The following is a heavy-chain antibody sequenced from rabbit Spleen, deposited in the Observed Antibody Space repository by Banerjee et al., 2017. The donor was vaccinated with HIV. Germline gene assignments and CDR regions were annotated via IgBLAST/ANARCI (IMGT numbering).Heavy chain of an antibody. CDR2: IDTGSSGST. J-gene: IGHJ4*01. CDR3: ARDLVTVIGWNFYL. D-gene: IGHD1-1*01. Sequence: QEQLVESGGDLVKPGASLTLTCTASGVSFSSNYYMCWVRQAPGKGLEWIACIDTGSSGSTYYASWAKGRFTISETSSTTVTLQMTSLTVADTATYFCARDLVTVIGWNFYLWGQGTLVTVS. V-gene: IGHV1S45*01. CDR1: GVSFSSNYY.